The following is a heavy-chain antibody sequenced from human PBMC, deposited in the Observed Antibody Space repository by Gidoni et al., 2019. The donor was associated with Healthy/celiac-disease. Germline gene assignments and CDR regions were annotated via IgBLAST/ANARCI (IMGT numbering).Heavy chain of an antibody. J-gene: IGHJ6*02. CDR2: IYYSGRT. D-gene: IGHD4-17*01. CDR3: ARAPPFYGDYGGGMDV. CDR1: GCSIRSCGYS. Sequence: QVQLQESGPGLVTPSQTLSLTCTVSGCSIRSCGYSWSWILQPPGKGLEWIGYIYYSGRTYYNPSLKSRFTISVDTSKNQFSLKLSSVTAADTAVYYCARAPPFYGDYGGGMDVWGQGTTVTVSS. V-gene: IGHV4-31*03.